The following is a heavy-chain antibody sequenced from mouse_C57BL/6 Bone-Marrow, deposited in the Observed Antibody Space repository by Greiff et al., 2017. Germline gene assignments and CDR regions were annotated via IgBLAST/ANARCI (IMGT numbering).Heavy chain of an antibody. CDR2: IHPNSGST. J-gene: IGHJ2*01. Sequence: QVQLQQPGAELVKPGASVKLSCKASGYTFTSYWMHWVKQRPGQGLEWIGMIHPNSGSTNYNEKFKSKATLTVDKSSSTAYLQLSSLTSEDSAVYYCARKGTRLFDYWGQGTTLTVSS. CDR3: ARKGTRLFDY. CDR1: GYTFTSYW. D-gene: IGHD2-13*01. V-gene: IGHV1-64*01.